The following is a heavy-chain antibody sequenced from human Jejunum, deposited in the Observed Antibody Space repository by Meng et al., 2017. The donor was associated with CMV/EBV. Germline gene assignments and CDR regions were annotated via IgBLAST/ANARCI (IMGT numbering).Heavy chain of an antibody. Sequence: FSVCETSWGRPAAGKGLGRISYIGATNSAIYYADDVEGRFVISRNNSKNTLYLEMNQLRAEDTATDYCARGPWPYTFRGGSFDVWGQGALVTVSS. CDR3: ARGPWPYTFRGGSFDV. D-gene: IGHD3-16*01. CDR2: IGATNSAI. V-gene: IGHV3-48*03. CDR1: FSVCE. J-gene: IGHJ4*02.